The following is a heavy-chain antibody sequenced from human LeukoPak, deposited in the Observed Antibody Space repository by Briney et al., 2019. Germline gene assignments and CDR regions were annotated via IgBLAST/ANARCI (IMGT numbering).Heavy chain of an antibody. CDR2: IYYGGST. D-gene: IGHD3-22*01. J-gene: IGHJ3*02. Sequence: PSETLSLTCTVSGGSISSYYWSWIRQPPGKGLEWIGYIYYGGSTNYNPSLKSRVTISVDTSKNQFSLKLSSVTAADTAVYYCARNSGYDAFDIWGQGTMVTVSS. V-gene: IGHV4-59*01. CDR3: ARNSGYDAFDI. CDR1: GGSISSYY.